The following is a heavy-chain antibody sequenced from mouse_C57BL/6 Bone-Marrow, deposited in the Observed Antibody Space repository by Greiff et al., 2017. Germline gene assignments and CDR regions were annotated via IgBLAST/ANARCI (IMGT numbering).Heavy chain of an antibody. V-gene: IGHV1-55*01. Sequence: VQLQQPGAELVKPGASVKMSCKASGYTFTSYWITWVKQRPGQGLEWIGDIYPGSGSTNYNEKFKGKATLTVDTSSSTAYMQLSSLTSEESAVYYCARDGYYLWFAYWGQGTLVTVSA. CDR3: ARDGYYLWFAY. J-gene: IGHJ3*01. D-gene: IGHD2-3*01. CDR1: GYTFTSYW. CDR2: IYPGSGST.